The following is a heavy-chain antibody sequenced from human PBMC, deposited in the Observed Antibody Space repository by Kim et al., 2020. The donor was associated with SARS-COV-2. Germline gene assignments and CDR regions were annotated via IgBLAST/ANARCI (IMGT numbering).Heavy chain of an antibody. J-gene: IGHJ5*02. CDR2: INTNTGNP. CDR1: GYTFTSYA. Sequence: ASVKVSCKASGYTFTSYAMNWVRQAPGQGLEWMGWINTNTGNPTYAQGFTGRFVFSLDTSVSTAYLQISSLKAEDTAVYYCARGGAAGTSYNWFDPWGQGTLVTVSS. D-gene: IGHD6-13*01. V-gene: IGHV7-4-1*02. CDR3: ARGGAAGTSYNWFDP.